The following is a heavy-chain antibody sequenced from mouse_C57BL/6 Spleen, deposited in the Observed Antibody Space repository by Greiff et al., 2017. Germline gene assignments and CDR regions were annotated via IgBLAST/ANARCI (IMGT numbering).Heavy chain of an antibody. CDR2: IDPETGGT. J-gene: IGHJ3*01. Sequence: QVHVKQSGAELVRPGASVTLSCKASGYTFTDYEMHWVKQTPVHGLEWIGAIDPETGGTAYNQKFKGKAILTADKSSSTAYMELRSLTSEDSAVYYCTRSPLAWFAYWGQGTLVTVSA. V-gene: IGHV1-15*01. CDR3: TRSPLAWFAY. CDR1: GYTFTDYE.